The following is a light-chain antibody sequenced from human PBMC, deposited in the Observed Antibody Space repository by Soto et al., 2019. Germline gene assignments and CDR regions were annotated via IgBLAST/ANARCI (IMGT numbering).Light chain of an antibody. CDR2: DVT. CDR1: SSDVGGYNF. Sequence: QSALTQPASVSGSPGQSITLSFTGTSSDVGGYNFVSWYQHHPGKAPKLIIYDVTNRPSGISNRFSGSKSGNTASLAISGLQAEDEADYYCTSYTSSITYVFGTGTKVTVL. CDR3: TSYTSSITYV. J-gene: IGLJ1*01. V-gene: IGLV2-14*03.